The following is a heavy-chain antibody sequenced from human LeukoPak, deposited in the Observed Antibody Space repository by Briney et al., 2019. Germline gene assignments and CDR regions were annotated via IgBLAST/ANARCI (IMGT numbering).Heavy chain of an antibody. CDR1: GASISSSHW. CDR3: ARDRYTVVSWYFDL. Sequence: SETLSLTCAVSGASISSSHWWSWVRQPPRKGLEWIGEIYHGGSTNCNPSLKSRVTISVDTSKNQFSLKLSSVTAADTAVYYCARDRYTVVSWYFDLWGRGTLVTVSS. V-gene: IGHV4-4*02. CDR2: IYHGGST. D-gene: IGHD4-23*01. J-gene: IGHJ2*01.